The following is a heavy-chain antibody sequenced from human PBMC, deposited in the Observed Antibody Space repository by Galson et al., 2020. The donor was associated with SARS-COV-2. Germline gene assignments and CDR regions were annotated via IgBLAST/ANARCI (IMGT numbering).Heavy chain of an antibody. CDR3: ARIRVEMATMGNYYYYGVDV. V-gene: IGHV2-70*01. Sequence: SGPTLVKPTQTLTLTCTFSGFSLSTSGMCVSWIRQPPGKALEWLALIDWDDDKYYSTSLKTRLTISKDTSKNQVVLTMTNMDPVDTATYYCARIRVEMATMGNYYYYGVDVWGQGTTVTVS. J-gene: IGHJ6*02. CDR1: GFSLSTSGMC. CDR2: IDWDDDK. D-gene: IGHD5-12*01.